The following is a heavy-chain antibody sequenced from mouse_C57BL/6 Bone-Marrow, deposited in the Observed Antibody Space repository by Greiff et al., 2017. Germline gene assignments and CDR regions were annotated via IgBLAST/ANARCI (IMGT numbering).Heavy chain of an antibody. D-gene: IGHD2-3*01. V-gene: IGHV1-54*01. CDR1: GYAFTNYL. J-gene: IGHJ2*01. CDR3: ARWSHFYDGSRY. Sequence: QVQLQQSGAELVRPGTSVKVSCKASGYAFTNYLIEWVKQRPGQGLEWIGVINPGSGGTNYNEKFKGKATLTADKSSSTAYMQLSSLTSEDSAVYFCARWSHFYDGSRYWGQGTTLTVSS. CDR2: INPGSGGT.